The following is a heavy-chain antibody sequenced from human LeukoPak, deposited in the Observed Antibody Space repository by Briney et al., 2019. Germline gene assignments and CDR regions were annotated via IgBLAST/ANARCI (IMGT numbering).Heavy chain of an antibody. CDR1: EITVSSNY. V-gene: IGHV3-66*01. Sequence: GGSLRLSCAVSEITVSSNYMTWVRQAPGKGLEWVSVIYSGGSTYYADSVKGRFIISRDNSKNTLYLQMNSLRAEDTAVYYCARVWFGIAAAGTDYWGQGTLVTVSS. CDR3: ARVWFGIAAAGTDY. CDR2: IYSGGST. D-gene: IGHD6-13*01. J-gene: IGHJ4*02.